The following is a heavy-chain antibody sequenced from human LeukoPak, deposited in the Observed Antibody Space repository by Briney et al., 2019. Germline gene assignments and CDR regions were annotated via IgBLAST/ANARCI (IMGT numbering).Heavy chain of an antibody. CDR3: ASLIAAAADDAFDI. D-gene: IGHD6-13*01. CDR2: IIPIFGTA. J-gene: IGHJ3*02. CDR1: GGTFSSYA. V-gene: IGHV1-69*13. Sequence: ASVNVSCKASGGTFSSYAISWVRQAPGQGLEWMGGIIPIFGTANYAQKFQGRVTITADESTSTAYMELSSLRSEDTAVYYCASLIAAAADDAFDIWGQGTMVTVSS.